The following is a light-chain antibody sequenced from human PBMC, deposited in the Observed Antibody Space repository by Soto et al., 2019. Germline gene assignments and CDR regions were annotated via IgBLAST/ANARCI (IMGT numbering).Light chain of an antibody. J-gene: IGLJ3*02. CDR2: EVS. CDR1: SSDVGHNY. Sequence: QSALTQPASVSGCPGQSITISCTGTSSDVGHNYVSWYQQHAGKAPKLIIYEVSYRPSGVSTRFSGSKSGNTASLTISGLQADDEADYYCSSYTSSGVFGGGTKLTVL. V-gene: IGLV2-14*01. CDR3: SSYTSSGV.